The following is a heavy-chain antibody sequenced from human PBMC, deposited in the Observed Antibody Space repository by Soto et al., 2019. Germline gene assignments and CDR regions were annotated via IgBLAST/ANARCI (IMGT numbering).Heavy chain of an antibody. D-gene: IGHD3-16*01. J-gene: IGHJ3*02. Sequence: PGGSLRLSCAASGFTFSSYSMNWVRQAPGKGLGWVSSISSSSSYIYYADSVKGRFTISRDNAKNSLYLQMNSLRAEDTAVYYCARDHLRQNAFDIWGQGTMVTVSS. CDR1: GFTFSSYS. CDR3: ARDHLRQNAFDI. V-gene: IGHV3-21*01. CDR2: ISSSSSYI.